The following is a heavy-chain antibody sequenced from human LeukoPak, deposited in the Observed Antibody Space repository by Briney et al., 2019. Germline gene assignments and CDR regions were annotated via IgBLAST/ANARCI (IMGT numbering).Heavy chain of an antibody. D-gene: IGHD4-23*01. CDR3: ARAGYGGNSGAFDI. Sequence: ASVKVSCKASGYTFTGYYMHWVRQAPGQGLEWMGWISAYNGNTNYAQKLQGRVTMTTDTSTSTAYMELRSLRSDDTAVYYCARAGYGGNSGAFDIWGQGTMVTVSS. J-gene: IGHJ3*02. CDR2: ISAYNGNT. CDR1: GYTFTGYY. V-gene: IGHV1-18*04.